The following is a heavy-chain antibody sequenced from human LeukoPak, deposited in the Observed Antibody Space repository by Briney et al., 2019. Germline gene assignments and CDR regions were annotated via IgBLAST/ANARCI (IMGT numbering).Heavy chain of an antibody. Sequence: SETLSLTCTVSGGSISSYYWSWIRLPPGKGLEWIGYIYYTGATYYNPSFKSRVTISLDTSKNQFSLKLSSVTAADAAVYYCARAGYSHGTGYYFDYCGQGALVTVSS. V-gene: IGHV4-59*01. CDR1: GGSISSYY. J-gene: IGHJ4*02. CDR3: ARAGYSHGTGYYFDY. CDR2: IYYTGAT. D-gene: IGHD5-18*01.